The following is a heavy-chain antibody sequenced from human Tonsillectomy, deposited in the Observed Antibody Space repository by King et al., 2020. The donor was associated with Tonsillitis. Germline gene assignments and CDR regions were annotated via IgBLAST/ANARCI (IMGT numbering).Heavy chain of an antibody. V-gene: IGHV3-30-3*01. CDR2: VSFDGSHK. CDR3: ARRDGALDYYYYGMDV. CDR1: GFIFSSCA. Sequence: VQLVESGGGVVQPGRSLRLSCAASGFIFSSCAIHWVRQAPGKGPEWVAVVSFDGSHKYYADSLKGRFTSSRDNSKNTVYLQMDSLRAEDTAVYYCARRDGALDYYYYGMDVWGQGTTVTVSS. D-gene: IGHD4-17*01. J-gene: IGHJ6*02.